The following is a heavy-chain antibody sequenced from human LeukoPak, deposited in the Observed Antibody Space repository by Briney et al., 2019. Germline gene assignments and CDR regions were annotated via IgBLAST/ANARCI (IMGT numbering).Heavy chain of an antibody. J-gene: IGHJ5*02. CDR1: GFTFSSYE. CDR3: ASKPRTQLWSFDP. D-gene: IGHD5-18*01. CDR2: ISSSGSTI. Sequence: PGGSLRPSCAASGFTFSSYEMNWVRQAPGKGLEWVSYISSSGSTIYYADSVKGRFTISRDNAKNSLYLQMNSLRAEDTAVYYCASKPRTQLWSFDPWGQGTLVTVSS. V-gene: IGHV3-48*03.